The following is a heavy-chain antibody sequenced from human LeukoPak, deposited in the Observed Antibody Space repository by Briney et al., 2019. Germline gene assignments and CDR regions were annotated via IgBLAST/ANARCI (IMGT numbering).Heavy chain of an antibody. Sequence: GGSLRLSCAASGFTFSTYAMNWVRQAPGKGLEWVSSISSSGDYILYADSVKDRFAISRDNAKNSLLLQMNSLRAEDTAMYYCARDSIKAVSAEYFQHWGQGTLVTVSS. J-gene: IGHJ1*01. D-gene: IGHD5/OR15-5a*01. CDR1: GFTFSTYA. CDR2: ISSSGDYI. CDR3: ARDSIKAVSAEYFQH. V-gene: IGHV3-21*06.